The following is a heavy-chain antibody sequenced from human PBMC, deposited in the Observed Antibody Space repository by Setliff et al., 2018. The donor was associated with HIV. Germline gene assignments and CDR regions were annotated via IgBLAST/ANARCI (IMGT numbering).Heavy chain of an antibody. CDR1: GGTFSGYA. CDR2: IIPIFGSP. Sequence: SVKVSCKASGGTFSGYAFSWVRQAPGQGLDWMGGIIPIFGSPTYAQRFQGRLTITADESASTAYMELSSLRSEDTAVYYCARGAYRRRDGGTYFYQFDFWGRGTLVTVSS. V-gene: IGHV1-69*13. CDR3: ARGAYRRRDGGTYFYQFDF. J-gene: IGHJ4*02. D-gene: IGHD1-26*01.